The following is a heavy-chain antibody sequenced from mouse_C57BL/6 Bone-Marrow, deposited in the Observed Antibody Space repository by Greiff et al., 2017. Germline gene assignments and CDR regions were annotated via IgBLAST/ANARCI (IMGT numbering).Heavy chain of an antibody. Sequence: QVQLKQSGAELMKPGASVKLSCKATGYTFTGYWIEWVKQRPGHGLEWIGEILPGSGSTNYNEKFKGKATFTADTSSNTAYMQLSSLTTEDSAIYYCARSPDYYGSSVFYFDYWGQGTTLTVSS. V-gene: IGHV1-9*01. CDR3: ARSPDYYGSSVFYFDY. D-gene: IGHD1-1*01. J-gene: IGHJ2*01. CDR1: GYTFTGYW. CDR2: ILPGSGST.